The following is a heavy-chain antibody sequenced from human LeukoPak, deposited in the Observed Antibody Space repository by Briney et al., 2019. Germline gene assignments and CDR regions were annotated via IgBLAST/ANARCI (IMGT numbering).Heavy chain of an antibody. CDR2: IKCKTDGGTT. CDR3: TTPRPYSSGFDY. Sequence: GGSLRLSCAASGFTFSNAWMSWVRQAPGKGLEWVGRIKCKTDGGTTDYAAPVKGRFTISRDDSKNTLYLQMNSLKTEDTAVYYCTTPRPYSSGFDYWGQGTLVTVSS. D-gene: IGHD6-19*01. V-gene: IGHV3-15*01. J-gene: IGHJ4*02. CDR1: GFTFSNAW.